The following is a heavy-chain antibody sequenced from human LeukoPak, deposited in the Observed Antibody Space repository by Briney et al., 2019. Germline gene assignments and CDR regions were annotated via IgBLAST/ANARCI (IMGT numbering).Heavy chain of an antibody. CDR1: GFTFSSYA. D-gene: IGHD3-10*01. J-gene: IGHJ4*02. CDR3: ARDPGGLPRGKN. Sequence: GGSLRLSCAASGFTFSSYAMSWVRQAPGKGLEWVSAISGSGGSTYYADSVKGRFTISRDNSKNTLYLQMNSLRAEDTAVYYCARDPGGLPRGKNWGQGTLVTVSS. V-gene: IGHV3-23*01. CDR2: ISGSGGST.